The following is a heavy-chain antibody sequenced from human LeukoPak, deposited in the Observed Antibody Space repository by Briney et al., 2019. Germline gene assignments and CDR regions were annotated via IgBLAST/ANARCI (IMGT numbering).Heavy chain of an antibody. CDR3: TTAPAQSDY. CDR1: GFTFSNAW. D-gene: IGHD2-2*01. Sequence: GGSLRLSCAASGFTFSNAWMNWVREAPGKGLEWVGRIERKTDGGTTDYAAPVKGRFTISRDDSKNTLYLQMNSLKTEDTAVYYCTTAPAQSDYWGQGTLVTVSS. J-gene: IGHJ4*02. V-gene: IGHV3-15*04. CDR2: IERKTDGGTT.